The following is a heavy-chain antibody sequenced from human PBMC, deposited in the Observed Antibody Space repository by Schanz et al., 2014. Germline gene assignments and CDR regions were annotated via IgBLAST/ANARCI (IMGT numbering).Heavy chain of an antibody. CDR3: VRDTDYHFDY. CDR1: GFTFSDSW. D-gene: IGHD4-17*01. V-gene: IGHV3-74*01. J-gene: IGHJ4*02. Sequence: EVQLVESGGCLVQPGGSLRLSCAASGFTFSDSWMHWVRQAPGKGLVWVSRTSNDGSFTTFADSVKGRFTISRDNAKNTLYLRMNSLRAEDTAVYYCVRDTDYHFDYWGQGTLVTVS. CDR2: TSNDGSFT.